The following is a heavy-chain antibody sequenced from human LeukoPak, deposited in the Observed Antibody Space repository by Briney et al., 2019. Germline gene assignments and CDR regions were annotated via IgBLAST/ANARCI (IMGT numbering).Heavy chain of an antibody. Sequence: GGSLRLSCAASGFTFSSYWMSWVRQAPGKGLEWVANIKQDGSEKYYVDSVKGRFTISRDNAKNSLYLQMNSLRAEDTAVYYCAREIVVVHHIYYYYGMDVWGQGTTVTVTS. J-gene: IGHJ6*02. V-gene: IGHV3-7*01. CDR2: IKQDGSEK. D-gene: IGHD3-22*01. CDR1: GFTFSSYW. CDR3: AREIVVVHHIYYYYGMDV.